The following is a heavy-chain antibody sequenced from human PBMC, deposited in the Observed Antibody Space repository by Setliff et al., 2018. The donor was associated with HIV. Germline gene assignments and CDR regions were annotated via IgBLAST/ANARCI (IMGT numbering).Heavy chain of an antibody. Sequence: SETLSLTCTVSGGSMNDYYWSWVRQPAGKTLEWLGRISSSGISTYNFSLRSRVTMSIDTSNNQFSLTLNSVTAADTAVYYCARFPLLHKNAFDIWGQGTMVTVSS. CDR3: ARFPLLHKNAFDI. J-gene: IGHJ3*02. D-gene: IGHD2-15*01. CDR1: GGSMNDYY. CDR2: ISSSGIS. V-gene: IGHV4-4*07.